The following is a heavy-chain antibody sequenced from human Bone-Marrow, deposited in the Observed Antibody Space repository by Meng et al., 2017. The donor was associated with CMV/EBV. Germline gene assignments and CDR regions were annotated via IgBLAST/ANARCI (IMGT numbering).Heavy chain of an antibody. J-gene: IGHJ6*02. CDR3: AKDIESTSWYGYYYYGMDV. Sequence: GESLKISCAASGFTFSSYDMHWVRQAPGKGLEWVSLISWDGGSTYYADSVKGRFTISRDNSKNSLYLQMNSLRIEDTALYYCAKDIESTSWYGYYYYGMDVWGQGTTVTVSS. D-gene: IGHD6-13*01. CDR2: ISWDGGST. V-gene: IGHV3-43*01. CDR1: GFTFSSYD.